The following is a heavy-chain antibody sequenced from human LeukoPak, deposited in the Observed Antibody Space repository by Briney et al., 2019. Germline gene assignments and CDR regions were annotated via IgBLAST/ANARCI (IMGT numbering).Heavy chain of an antibody. J-gene: IGHJ3*02. CDR3: AREGLSYAFDI. CDR1: GFTVRSNY. V-gene: IGHV3-53*01. Sequence: GGSLRLSCAASGFTVRSNYMSWVRQAPGKGLEWVSVIYSGGSTYYADSVKGRFTISRDNSKNTLYLQMNSLRAEDTAVYYCAREGLSYAFDIWGQGTMVTVSS. D-gene: IGHD2-21*01. CDR2: IYSGGST.